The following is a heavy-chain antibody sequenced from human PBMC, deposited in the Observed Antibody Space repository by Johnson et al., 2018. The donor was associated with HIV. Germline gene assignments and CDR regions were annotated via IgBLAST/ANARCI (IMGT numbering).Heavy chain of an antibody. CDR1: GFTFSSYA. J-gene: IGHJ3*02. CDR2: ISYDGSNK. CDR3: TTGPLRSSRGAFDI. D-gene: IGHD2-2*01. V-gene: IGHV3-30-3*01. Sequence: QVQLVESGGGVVQPGRSLRLSCAASGFTFSSYAMHWVRQAPGKGLEWVAVISYDGSNKYYADSVKGRFTISRDNSKNTLYLRMKRLKIEDTAVYYCTTGPLRSSRGAFDIWGQGTMVTVSS.